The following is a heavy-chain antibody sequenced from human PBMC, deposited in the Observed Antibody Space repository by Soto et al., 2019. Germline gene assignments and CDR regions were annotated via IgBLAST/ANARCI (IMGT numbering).Heavy chain of an antibody. J-gene: IGHJ5*02. D-gene: IGHD3-16*01. CDR3: ARMATFGSLNWFDP. V-gene: IGHV1-8*01. CDR1: GYSFTNND. CDR2: MNPGSGDT. Sequence: ASVKVSCKASGYSFTNNDVSWARQATGQGLEWMGWMNPGSGDTGYAQKFQGRVTMTRDISIATAYMELSSLRSDDTAIYYCARMATFGSLNWFDPWGQGTQVTVSS.